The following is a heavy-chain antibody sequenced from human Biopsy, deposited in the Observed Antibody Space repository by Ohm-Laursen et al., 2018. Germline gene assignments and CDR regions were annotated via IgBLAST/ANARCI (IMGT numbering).Heavy chain of an antibody. CDR3: ARLGNFWNAEDGLDL. D-gene: IGHD3-3*01. V-gene: IGHV4-59*08. Sequence: SETLSLTCTVSDDSIRNFYWTWIRQPPGQGLEWIGHASYSGYTNYNPSLKSRVTISVDTSKNHISLNLRSVTAADTAVYSCARLGNFWNAEDGLDLWGLGTMVTVSS. CDR2: ASYSGYT. CDR1: DDSIRNFY. J-gene: IGHJ3*01.